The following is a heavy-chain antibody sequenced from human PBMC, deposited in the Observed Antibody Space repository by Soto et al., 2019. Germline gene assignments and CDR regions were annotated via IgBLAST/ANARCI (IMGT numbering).Heavy chain of an antibody. J-gene: IGHJ6*02. Sequence: GASVKVSCKAPGGTFSTYAISWVRQAPGQGLEWMGGIIPMFGTANYAQRFQDRVTITADESTNTVYMELSSLRSEDTAVYYCARDLIATAADYGMDVWGQGTTVTVSS. CDR1: GGTFSTYA. CDR3: ARDLIATAADYGMDV. CDR2: IIPMFGTA. V-gene: IGHV1-69*13. D-gene: IGHD6-13*01.